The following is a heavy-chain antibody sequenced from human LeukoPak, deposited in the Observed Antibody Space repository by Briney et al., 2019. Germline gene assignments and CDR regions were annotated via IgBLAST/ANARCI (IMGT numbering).Heavy chain of an antibody. V-gene: IGHV4-34*01. CDR1: GGSFSGYY. CDR3: ASLTAVYSNYGY. D-gene: IGHD4-4*01. Sequence: SETLSLTCAVYGGSFSGYYWSWIRQPPGKGLEWIGEINHSGNTNYNPSLKSRVTISVDTSKNQFSLKLSSVTAADTAVYYCASLTAVYSNYGYWGQGTLVTVSS. CDR2: INHSGNT. J-gene: IGHJ4*02.